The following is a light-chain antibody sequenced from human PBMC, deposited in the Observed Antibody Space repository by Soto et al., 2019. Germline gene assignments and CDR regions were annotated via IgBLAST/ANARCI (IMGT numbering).Light chain of an antibody. CDR1: QSISTF. V-gene: IGKV1-39*01. J-gene: IGKJ1*01. CDR3: QQSYTTPWT. CDR2: AAS. Sequence: DLQMTQSPSSLSASVGDRVTITCRASQSISTFLNWYQQKPGKAPKLLIYAASSLQSGVPSRFSGSGSATDFTLTISSLQPEDFATYYCQQSYTTPWTFGQGTEVEIK.